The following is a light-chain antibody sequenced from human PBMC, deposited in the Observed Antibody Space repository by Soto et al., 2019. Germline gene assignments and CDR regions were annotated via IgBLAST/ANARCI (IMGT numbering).Light chain of an antibody. J-gene: IGLJ1*01. CDR2: DVS. CDR1: SSDVGAYNY. V-gene: IGLV2-14*01. CDR3: SSYTSPTTYV. Sequence: QSVLTQPASVSGSPGQSITISCTGPSSDVGAYNYDSWYQQYPGEAPKVIIYDVSHRPAGVSNRFSGSKSGNTASLTISGLQTQDEADHYCSSYTSPTTYVFGTGTKVTVL.